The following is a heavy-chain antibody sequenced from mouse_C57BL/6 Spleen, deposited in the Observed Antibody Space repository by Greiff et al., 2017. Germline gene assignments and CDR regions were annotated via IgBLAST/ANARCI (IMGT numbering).Heavy chain of an antibody. J-gene: IGHJ1*03. Sequence: EVKVVESGGGLVKPGGSLKLSCAASGFTFSDYGMHWVRQAPEKGLEWVAYISSGSSTIYYADTVKGRFTISRDNAKNTLFLQMTSLRSEDTAMYYCALGYWYFDVWGTGTTVTVSS. CDR2: ISSGSSTI. V-gene: IGHV5-17*01. CDR1: GFTFSDYG. CDR3: ALGYWYFDV.